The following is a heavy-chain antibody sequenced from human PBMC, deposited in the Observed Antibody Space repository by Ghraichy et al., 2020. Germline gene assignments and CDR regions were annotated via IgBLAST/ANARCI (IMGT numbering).Heavy chain of an antibody. Sequence: GGSLRLSCPASEFPLRRCWTNWVRQVPGKGLELVANIKEDGSEKYYVDSVKGRFTISRDNAKNSLYLQMNSLRAEDTALYYCARDPWIWDWLDWGQGTLVTVYS. CDR2: IKEDGSEK. CDR1: EFPLRRCW. CDR3: ARDPWIWDWLD. J-gene: IGHJ4*02. D-gene: IGHD2-8*02. V-gene: IGHV3-7*03.